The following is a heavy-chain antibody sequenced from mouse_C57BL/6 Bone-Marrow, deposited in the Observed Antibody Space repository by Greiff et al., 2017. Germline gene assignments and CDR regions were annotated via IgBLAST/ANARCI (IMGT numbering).Heavy chain of an antibody. CDR3: ARRGWLLRDFDY. CDR1: GYTFTSYW. Sequence: QVQLQQPGAELVKPGASVKMSCKASGYTFTSYWITWVKQRPGQGLEWIGDIYPGSGSTNYNKKFKSKATLTVDTSSSTAYMQLSSLTSEDSAVYYCARRGWLLRDFDYWGQGTTLTVSS. V-gene: IGHV1-55*01. J-gene: IGHJ2*01. D-gene: IGHD2-3*01. CDR2: IYPGSGST.